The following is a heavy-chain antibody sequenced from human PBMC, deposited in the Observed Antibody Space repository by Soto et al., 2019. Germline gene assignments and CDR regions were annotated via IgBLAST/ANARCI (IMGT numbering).Heavy chain of an antibody. CDR2: TFSDDEK. CDR1: GFSLRNSRMG. CDR3: ARIPHDSTGYYAPY. Sequence: QVTLKESGPVPVKPTETLTLTCTVSGFSLRNSRMGVSWIRQAPGKALEWLAHTFSDDEKSYSISLKSRLTISKDTSKSQVVLTMTNMDPLDTATYYCARIPHDSTGYYAPYWGQGTLVTVSS. V-gene: IGHV2-26*01. J-gene: IGHJ4*02. D-gene: IGHD3-22*01.